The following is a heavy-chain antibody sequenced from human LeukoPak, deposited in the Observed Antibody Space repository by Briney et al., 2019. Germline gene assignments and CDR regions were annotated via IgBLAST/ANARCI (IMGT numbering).Heavy chain of an antibody. D-gene: IGHD2-2*01. V-gene: IGHV4-31*03. Sequence: PSETLSLTCTVSGGSISSGGYYWSWIRQHPGKGLEWIGYIYYSGSTYYNPSLKSRVTISVDASKNQFSLKLSSVTAADTAVYYCARGPSVVVPAAIHPFDPWGRGTLVTVSS. CDR3: ARGPSVVVPAAIHPFDP. CDR1: GGSISSGGYY. J-gene: IGHJ5*02. CDR2: IYYSGST.